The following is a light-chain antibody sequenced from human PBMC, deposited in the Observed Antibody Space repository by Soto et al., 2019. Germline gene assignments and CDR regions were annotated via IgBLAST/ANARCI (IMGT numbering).Light chain of an antibody. J-gene: IGKJ1*01. CDR1: QSVRSTH. CDR2: GAS. Sequence: EIVLTQSPATLSLSPVERATLSCRASQSVRSTHLAWYHQKTGQAPRLLIYGASTRASGIPDRFSGSGSGTDFTLTISRLEPEDFAVYYCHQYGSSPQTFGQGTKVDIK. V-gene: IGKV3-20*01. CDR3: HQYGSSPQT.